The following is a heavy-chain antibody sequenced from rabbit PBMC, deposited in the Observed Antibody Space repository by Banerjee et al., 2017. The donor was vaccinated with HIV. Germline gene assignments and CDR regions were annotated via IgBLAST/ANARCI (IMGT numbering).Heavy chain of an antibody. CDR3: ARDMGYAGYGYAYPYFVL. D-gene: IGHD6-1*01. CDR1: GIDFSGYG. V-gene: IGHV1S7*01. Sequence: QELVESGGGLVTLGGSLKLSCKASGIDFSGYGCSWVRQAPGKGLEWIGCIYTDSSGSTDSASWVNGRFAISLDNAQNTVDLQMTSLTAADTATYFCARDMGYAGYGYAYPYFVLWGPGTLVTVS. CDR2: IYTDSSGST. J-gene: IGHJ4*01.